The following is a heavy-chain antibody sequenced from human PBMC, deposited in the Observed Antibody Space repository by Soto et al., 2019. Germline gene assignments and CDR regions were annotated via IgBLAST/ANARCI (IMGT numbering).Heavy chain of an antibody. CDR1: GFTFSSYG. CDR2: ISYEGSNR. D-gene: IGHD2-15*01. V-gene: IGHV3-30*18. J-gene: IGHJ4*02. CDR3: AKYVGYCSGGSCYHGVDY. Sequence: VGSLRLSCAASGFTFSSYGMHWVRQAPGKGLEWVAVISYEGSNRYYADSVMGRFSISRDNSNNTLYLQINRLSADDTAVYYCAKYVGYCSGGSCYHGVDYWGQGTLVTVAS.